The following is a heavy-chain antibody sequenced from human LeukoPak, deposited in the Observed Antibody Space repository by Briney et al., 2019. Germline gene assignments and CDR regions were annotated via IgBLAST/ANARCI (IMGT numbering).Heavy chain of an antibody. D-gene: IGHD3-10*01. J-gene: IGHJ4*02. V-gene: IGHV4-39*01. CDR2: IYYSGST. CDR1: GGSISSSSYY. CDR3: ARGYGSGSRQYRY. Sequence: SEALSLTCTVSGGSISSSSYYWGWIRQPPGKGLEWIGSIYYSGSTYYNPSLKSRVTISVDTSKNQFSLKLSSVTAADTAVYYCARGYGSGSRQYRYWGQGTLVTVSS.